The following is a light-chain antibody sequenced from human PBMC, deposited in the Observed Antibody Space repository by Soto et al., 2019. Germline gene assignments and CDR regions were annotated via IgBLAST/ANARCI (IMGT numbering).Light chain of an antibody. CDR3: QQYNSYSPT. Sequence: DIQMTQSPSTLSASVGDRFTITCRPSQSISVWLAWYQQKAGQAPNLLIYNASRLESGVPSRFSGSGSETEFTLTISSLQPDDSATYYCQQYNSYSPTFGQGTKVDIK. V-gene: IGKV1-5*03. CDR2: NAS. J-gene: IGKJ1*01. CDR1: QSISVW.